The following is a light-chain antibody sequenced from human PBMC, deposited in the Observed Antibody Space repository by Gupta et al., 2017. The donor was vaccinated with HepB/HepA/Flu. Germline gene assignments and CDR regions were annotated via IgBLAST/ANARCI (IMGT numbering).Light chain of an antibody. Sequence: AIRMTQSPSSFSASTGDRVTITCRASQGISSYLDWYQQKPGKAPKLLIYAASTLKSGVPSRFSGSGSGTDFTLTISCLQSEDFATYYCQHDDSYPSTFGQGTKVEIK. CDR1: QGISSY. V-gene: IGKV1-8*01. CDR2: AAS. CDR3: QHDDSYPST. J-gene: IGKJ1*01.